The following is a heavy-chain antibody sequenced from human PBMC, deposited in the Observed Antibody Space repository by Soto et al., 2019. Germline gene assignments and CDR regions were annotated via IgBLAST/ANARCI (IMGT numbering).Heavy chain of an antibody. CDR3: ARRQSGGFHRYFDF. Sequence: QVQLVQSGAEVKMPGSSVKVSCKASGGTFSTNPISWVRQAPGQGLEWMGGTSPIFGSGSSSQTFHGRLTVTADKSTNTAYMELSNLTSGDTAVYYCARRQSGGFHRYFDFWGQGTLVTVSS. CDR2: TSPIFGSG. J-gene: IGHJ4*02. D-gene: IGHD2-15*01. V-gene: IGHV1-69*06. CDR1: GGTFSTNP.